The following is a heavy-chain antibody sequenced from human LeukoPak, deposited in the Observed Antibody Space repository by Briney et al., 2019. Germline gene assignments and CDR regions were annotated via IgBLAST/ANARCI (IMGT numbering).Heavy chain of an antibody. V-gene: IGHV4-34*01. CDR1: GGSFSGYY. D-gene: IGHD3-22*01. Sequence: SETLSLTCAVYGGSFSGYYWSWIRQPPGKGLEWIGEINHSGSTNYNPSLKSRVTISVDTSKNQFSLKLSSVTAADTAVYYCARHAYYYDSSGYTYYFDYWGQGTLVTVSS. J-gene: IGHJ4*02. CDR2: INHSGST. CDR3: ARHAYYYDSSGYTYYFDY.